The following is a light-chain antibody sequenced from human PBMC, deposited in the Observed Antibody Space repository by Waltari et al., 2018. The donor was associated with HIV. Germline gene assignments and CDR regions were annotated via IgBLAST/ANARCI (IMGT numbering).Light chain of an antibody. J-gene: IGLJ2*01. CDR3: CSYTGSNPFLL. CDR1: SSNVGSSNL. CDR2: EVS. Sequence: QSALTQPASVSGSPGQSITISCPGTSSNVGSSNLVSWYQQHPGRAPKVMIYEVSKRPSGVSNRFSGSKSGNTASLTISGLQAEDEADYYCCSYTGSNPFLLFGGGTKLTVL. V-gene: IGLV2-23*02.